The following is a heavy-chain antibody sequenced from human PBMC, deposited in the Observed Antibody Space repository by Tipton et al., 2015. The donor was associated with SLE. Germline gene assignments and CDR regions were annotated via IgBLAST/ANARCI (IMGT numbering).Heavy chain of an antibody. Sequence: QSGPEVKQPGESLTISCKASGYSFTTFWISWVRQMPGKGLEWMGRIDPGDSYTDYSPSFQGHVTVSVDKSISTAYLHWGSLKASDSAMYYCARAYGTGRSYYFYGVDVWGQGTTVTVSS. CDR2: IDPGDSYT. D-gene: IGHD3-10*01. V-gene: IGHV5-10-1*01. J-gene: IGHJ6*02. CDR3: ARAYGTGRSYYFYGVDV. CDR1: GYSFTTFW.